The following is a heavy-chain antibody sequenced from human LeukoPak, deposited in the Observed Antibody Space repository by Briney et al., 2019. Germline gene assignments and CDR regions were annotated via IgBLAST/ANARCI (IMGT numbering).Heavy chain of an antibody. CDR2: INPNSGGT. CDR1: GYTFTGYY. Sequence: ASVKVSCKASGYTFTGYYMHWVRQAPGQGLEWMGWINPNSGGTNYAQKFQGRVTMTRDTSISTAYMELSRLRSDDTAVYYCARAAFVSSSWYPLDAFDIWGQGTMVTVSS. J-gene: IGHJ3*02. D-gene: IGHD6-13*01. CDR3: ARAAFVSSSWYPLDAFDI. V-gene: IGHV1-2*02.